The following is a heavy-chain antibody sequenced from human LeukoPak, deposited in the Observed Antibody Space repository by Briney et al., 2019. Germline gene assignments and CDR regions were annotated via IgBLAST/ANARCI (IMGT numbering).Heavy chain of an antibody. D-gene: IGHD2/OR15-2a*01. CDR1: GYTFTSYG. CDR2: INPNSGGT. Sequence: ASVKVSRKASGYTFTSYGISWVRQAPGQGLEWMGWINPNSGGTNYAQKFQGRVTMTRDTSISTAYMELSRLRSDDTAVYYCARDEVVLPLDYWGQGTLLTVSS. J-gene: IGHJ4*02. CDR3: ARDEVVLPLDY. V-gene: IGHV1-2*02.